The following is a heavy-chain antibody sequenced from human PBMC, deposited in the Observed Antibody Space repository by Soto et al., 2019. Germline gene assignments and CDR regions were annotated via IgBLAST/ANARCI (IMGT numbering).Heavy chain of an antibody. J-gene: IGHJ5*02. D-gene: IGHD3-9*01. V-gene: IGHV4-34*01. CDR2: INHSGST. Sequence: PSETLSLTCAVYGGSFSGYYWSWIRQPPGKGLEWIGEINHSGSTNYNPSLKSRVTISVDTSKNQFSLKLRSEDTAVYYCARGTGRFDPWGQGTLVTVSS. CDR3: ARGTGRFDP. CDR1: GGSFSGYY.